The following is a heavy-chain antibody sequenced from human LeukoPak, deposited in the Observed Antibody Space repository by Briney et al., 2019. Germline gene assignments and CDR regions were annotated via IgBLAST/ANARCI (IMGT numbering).Heavy chain of an antibody. D-gene: IGHD2-2*01. CDR1: GGSISSGGYY. Sequence: PSETLSLTCTVSGGSISSGGYYWSWIRQHPGKGLEWIGYIYYSGSTYYNPSPKSRVTISVDTSKNQFSLKLSSVTAADTAVYYCARVKVVDYYFDYWGQGTLVTVSS. V-gene: IGHV4-31*03. CDR3: ARVKVVDYYFDY. CDR2: IYYSGST. J-gene: IGHJ4*02.